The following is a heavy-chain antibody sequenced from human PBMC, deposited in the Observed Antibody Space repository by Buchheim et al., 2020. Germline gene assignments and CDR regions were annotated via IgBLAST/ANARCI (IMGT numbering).Heavy chain of an antibody. V-gene: IGHV4-34*01. CDR3: ARGNRGLELLDY. J-gene: IGHJ4*02. CDR2: INHSGDT. D-gene: IGHD1-7*01. CDR1: GGSFSGYY. Sequence: QVQLQQWGAGLLKPSETLSLTCVVNGGSFSGYYWNWIRQSPGKGLEWIGEINHSGDTNYNPSLKSRVTMSVDPSKNQLSLKVTSVTAADMAVYYCARGNRGLELLDYWGQGTL.